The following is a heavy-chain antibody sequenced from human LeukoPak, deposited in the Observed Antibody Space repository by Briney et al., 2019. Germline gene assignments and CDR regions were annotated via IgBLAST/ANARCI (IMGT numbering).Heavy chain of an antibody. CDR1: GFTFSNYA. CDR2: ISGSGGST. CDR3: AKDPDDSSGYYFDY. D-gene: IGHD3-22*01. Sequence: GGSLRLSCAASGFTFSNYAMSWVRQAPGKGLEWVSAISGSGGSTYYADSVKGRFTISRDNSKNTLYLQMNSLRAEDTAVYYCAKDPDDSSGYYFDYWGQGTLVTVSS. J-gene: IGHJ4*02. V-gene: IGHV3-23*01.